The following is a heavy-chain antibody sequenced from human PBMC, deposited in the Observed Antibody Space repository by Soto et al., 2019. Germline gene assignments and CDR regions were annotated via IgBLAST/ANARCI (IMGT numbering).Heavy chain of an antibody. J-gene: IGHJ4*02. D-gene: IGHD2-2*02. CDR3: ARDRIPRRTVDY. CDR1: GFTFSSYS. CDR2: ISSSGSYI. Sequence: GGSLRLSCAASGFTFSSYSMNWVRQAPGKGLEWVSSISSSGSYIYYADSVKGRFTISRDNDKNSLYLQMNSLRAEDTAVYYCARDRIPRRTVDYWGQGTLVTVSS. V-gene: IGHV3-21*01.